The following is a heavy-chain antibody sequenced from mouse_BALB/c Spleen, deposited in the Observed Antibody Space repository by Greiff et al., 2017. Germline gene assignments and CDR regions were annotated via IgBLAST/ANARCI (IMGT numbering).Heavy chain of an antibody. J-gene: IGHJ2*01. V-gene: IGHV14-3*02. CDR1: GFNIKDTY. D-gene: IGHD4-1*01. CDR2: IDPANGNT. Sequence: VQLKESGAELVKPGASVKLSCTASGFNIKDTYMHWVKQRPEQGLEWIGRIDPANGNTKYDPKFQGKATITADTSSNTAYLQLSSLTSEDTAVYYCARVGGTWYFDYWGQGSTLTVSS. CDR3: ARVGGTWYFDY.